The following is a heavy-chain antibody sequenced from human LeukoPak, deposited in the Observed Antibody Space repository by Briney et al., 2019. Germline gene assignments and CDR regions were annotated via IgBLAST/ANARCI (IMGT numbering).Heavy chain of an antibody. J-gene: IGHJ3*02. V-gene: IGHV4-59*12. CDR2: IYYSGST. CDR1: GGSISSYY. D-gene: IGHD3-10*01. Sequence: PSETLSLTCTVSGGSISSYYWSWIRQPPGKGLEWIGYIYYSGSTNYNPSLKSRVTISVDTSKNQFSLKLSSVTAADTAVYYCARDRLPMVRGATDAFDIWGQGTMVTVSS. CDR3: ARDRLPMVRGATDAFDI.